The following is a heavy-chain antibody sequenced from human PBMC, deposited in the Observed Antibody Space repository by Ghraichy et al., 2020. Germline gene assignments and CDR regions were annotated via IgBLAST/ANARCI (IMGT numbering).Heavy chain of an antibody. CDR3: ARGSRGYTGSSLDF. Sequence: ESLNISCAASGFTFSTYSMNWVRQAPGKGLEWVSYISRSSSTIYYADSVKGRFTISRDNAKNSLYLQMNSLRVEDTAVYYCARGSRGYTGSSLDFWGQGTLVTVSS. J-gene: IGHJ4*02. D-gene: IGHD1-26*01. CDR2: ISRSSSTI. CDR1: GFTFSTYS. V-gene: IGHV3-48*01.